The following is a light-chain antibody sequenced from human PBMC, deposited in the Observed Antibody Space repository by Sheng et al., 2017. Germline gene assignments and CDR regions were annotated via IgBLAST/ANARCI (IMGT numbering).Light chain of an antibody. V-gene: IGKV3-15*01. J-gene: IGKJ4*01. CDR1: QSVTSN. CDR2: GAS. CDR3: QQYNNWPLT. Sequence: EIVMTQSPATLFVSPGERATLSCRASQSVTSNLAWYQHKPGQAPRLLIYGASTRATGIPARFSGSGSGTEFTLTISSLQSEDFAVYYCQQYNNWPLTFGGGTKVEIK.